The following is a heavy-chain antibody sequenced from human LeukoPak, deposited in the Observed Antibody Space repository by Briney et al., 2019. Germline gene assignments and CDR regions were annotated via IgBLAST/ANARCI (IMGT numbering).Heavy chain of an antibody. CDR1: GYTFTSYY. D-gene: IGHD5-18*01. CDR2: INPSGGST. CDR3: ATQSGGVGYSYGYYAFDI. Sequence: GASVKVSCKASGYTFTSYYMHWVRQAPGQGLEWMGIINPSGGSTSYAQKFQGRVTMTRDMSTSTVYMELSSLRSEDTAVYYCATQSGGVGYSYGYYAFDIWGQGTMVTVSS. J-gene: IGHJ3*02. V-gene: IGHV1-46*01.